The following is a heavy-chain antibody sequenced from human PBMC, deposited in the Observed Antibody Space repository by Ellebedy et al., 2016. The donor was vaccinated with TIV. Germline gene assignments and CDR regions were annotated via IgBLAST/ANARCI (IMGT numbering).Heavy chain of an antibody. CDR1: GYTFTGYY. CDR2: INPNSGGT. Sequence: ASVKVSCKASGYTFTGYYMHWVRQAPGQGLEWMGWINPNSGGTNYAQKFQGRVTMTRDTSISTAYMELSRLRSDDTAVYYCARLGYCSSTSCWDAFDIWGQGTMVTVSS. V-gene: IGHV1-2*02. D-gene: IGHD2-2*01. J-gene: IGHJ3*02. CDR3: ARLGYCSSTSCWDAFDI.